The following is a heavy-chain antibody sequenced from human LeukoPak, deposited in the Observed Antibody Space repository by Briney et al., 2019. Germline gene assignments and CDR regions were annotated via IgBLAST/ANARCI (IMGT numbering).Heavy chain of an antibody. CDR2: IHQEGSEV. V-gene: IGHV3-7*03. CDR3: ASYVCVGCSCSLVDGMGV. CDR1: GFTFSTYW. D-gene: IGHD3-16*01. J-gene: IGHJ6*02. Sequence: GGSLRVSCAGSGFTFSTYWMIWVRQAPGKGLECVASIHQEGSEVHYVDCVRGRFTIPSDNAKRSLYLQVNSLRADDRAVFYSASYVCVGCSCSLVDGMGVWGQGATVTVSS.